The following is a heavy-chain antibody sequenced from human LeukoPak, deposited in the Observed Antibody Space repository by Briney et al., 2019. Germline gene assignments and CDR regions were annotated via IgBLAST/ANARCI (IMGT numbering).Heavy chain of an antibody. D-gene: IGHD3-22*01. CDR3: AKAEPMKVSRYFDL. CDR1: GFTFSSYA. J-gene: IGHJ2*01. Sequence: PGGSLRLSCAASGFTFSSYAMHWVRRAPGKGLDWVAAVSYHGIDEYYADSVKGRFTISRDNSKNTLYLQMNSLRVEDTAVYYCAKAEPMKVSRYFDLWGRGTLVTVSS. V-gene: IGHV3-30*04. CDR2: VSYHGIDE.